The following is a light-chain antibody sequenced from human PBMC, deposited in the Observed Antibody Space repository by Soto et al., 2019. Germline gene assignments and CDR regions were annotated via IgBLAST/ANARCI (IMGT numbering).Light chain of an antibody. CDR1: SSDVGAYNY. Sequence: QSPLTQPPSAPGSPGQSVTISCTGTSSDVGAYNYVSWYQQHPGKAPKLMIYEVSKLPSGVPDRFSGSKSGNTASLTVSGLQNEDEADYYCSSKRGRNSYVFGTGTKLTVL. CDR3: SSKRGRNSYV. CDR2: EVS. J-gene: IGLJ1*01. V-gene: IGLV2-8*01.